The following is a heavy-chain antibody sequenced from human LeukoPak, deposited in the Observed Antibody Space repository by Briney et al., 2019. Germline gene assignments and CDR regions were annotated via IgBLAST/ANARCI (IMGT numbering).Heavy chain of an antibody. CDR1: GFTFSTYG. J-gene: IGHJ3*02. Sequence: GGSLRLSCAASGFTFSTYGMHWVRQAPGKGLKWVAFIRYDASNKYYADSVKGRFTISRDNSKNTLYLQMNSLRAEDTAVYYCAKDGGWLAFDIWGQGTMVTVSS. V-gene: IGHV3-30*02. CDR3: AKDGGWLAFDI. D-gene: IGHD6-19*01. CDR2: IRYDASNK.